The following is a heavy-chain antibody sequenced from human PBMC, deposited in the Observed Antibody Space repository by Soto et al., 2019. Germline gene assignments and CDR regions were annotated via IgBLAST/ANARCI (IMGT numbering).Heavy chain of an antibody. J-gene: IGHJ6*02. Sequence: GSLRLSCAASGFTFSSYSMNWVRQAPGKGLEWVSYISSSSSTIYYADSVKGRFTISRDNAKNSLYLQMNSLRDEDTAVYYCAREGVGSSGWSAGYYYGMDVWGQGTTVTVSS. D-gene: IGHD6-19*01. CDR2: ISSSSSTI. CDR3: AREGVGSSGWSAGYYYGMDV. CDR1: GFTFSSYS. V-gene: IGHV3-48*02.